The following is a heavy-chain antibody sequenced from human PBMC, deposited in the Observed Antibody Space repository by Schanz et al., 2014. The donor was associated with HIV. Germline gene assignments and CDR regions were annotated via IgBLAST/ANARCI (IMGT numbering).Heavy chain of an antibody. V-gene: IGHV3-30*18. Sequence: QVQLVESGGGVVQPGRSLRLSCVASGFTFNTYGMHWVRQAPGKGLEWVALISYDGINKYYGDSVKGRFNISRDNSKNTVYLQMNSLRAEDTAIYHCAKDGGSRGRRRGMDVWGQGTTVTVSS. J-gene: IGHJ6*02. CDR3: AKDGGSRGRRRGMDV. D-gene: IGHD3-10*01. CDR1: GFTFNTYG. CDR2: ISYDGINK.